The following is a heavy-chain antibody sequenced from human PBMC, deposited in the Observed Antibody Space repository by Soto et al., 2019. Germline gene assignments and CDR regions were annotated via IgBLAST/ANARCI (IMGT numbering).Heavy chain of an antibody. CDR1: GFSLSTSAVG. J-gene: IGHJ5*02. CDR2: IYWDDDK. D-gene: IGHD6-13*01. Sequence: QITLKESGPTLVKPTQTLTLTCTFSGFSLSTSAVGVGWIRQPPGKALEWLALIYWDDDKRYSPSLKSRLTITKDTSKNQVVLTMTNMDPVDTATYYCAHSEGIAAAGTLGYFDWFDPWGQGTLVTVSS. CDR3: AHSEGIAAAGTLGYFDWFDP. V-gene: IGHV2-5*02.